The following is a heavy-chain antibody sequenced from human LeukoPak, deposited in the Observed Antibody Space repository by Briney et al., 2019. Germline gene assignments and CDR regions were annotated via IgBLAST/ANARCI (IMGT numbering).Heavy chain of an antibody. Sequence: GGSLRLSCSASGFSFRSYAMHWVRQAPGKGLEYVSTVSSTGGTTYYANSVKDRFIISRDNSKNTLYLQMGSLRAEDTAVYYCARDILINWAFDYWGQGILVTVSS. CDR2: VSSTGGTT. CDR1: GFSFRSYA. CDR3: ARDILINWAFDY. V-gene: IGHV3-64*01. D-gene: IGHD1-1*01. J-gene: IGHJ4*02.